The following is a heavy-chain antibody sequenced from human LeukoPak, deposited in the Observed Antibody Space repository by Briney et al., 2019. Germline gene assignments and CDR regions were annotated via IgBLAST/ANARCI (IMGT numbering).Heavy chain of an antibody. J-gene: IGHJ4*02. D-gene: IGHD3-22*01. CDR2: ISSSSSYI. Sequence: SGGSLRLSCAASGFTFSSYSMNWVRQAPGKGLEWVSSISSSSSYIYYADSVKGRFTISRDNAKNSLYLQMNSLGAEDTAVFYCASGPPDITMLAHWGQGTLVTVSS. CDR3: ASGPPDITMLAH. V-gene: IGHV3-21*01. CDR1: GFTFSSYS.